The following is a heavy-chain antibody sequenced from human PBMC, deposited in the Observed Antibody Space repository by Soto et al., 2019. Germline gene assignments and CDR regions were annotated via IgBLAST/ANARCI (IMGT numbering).Heavy chain of an antibody. CDR2: IYYSGST. CDR1: GGSISSYY. CDR3: ARLHRYYYYYYGMDV. V-gene: IGHV4-59*08. J-gene: IGHJ6*02. Sequence: PSETLSLTCTVSGGSISSYYWSWIRQPPGKGLEWIGYIYYSGSTNYNPSLKSRVTISVDTSKNQFSLKLSSVTAADTAVYYCARLHRYYYYYYGMDVWGQGTTVTVSS.